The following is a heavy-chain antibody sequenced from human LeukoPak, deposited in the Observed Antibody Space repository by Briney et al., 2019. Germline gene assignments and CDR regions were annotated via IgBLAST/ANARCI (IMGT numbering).Heavy chain of an antibody. CDR1: GFTFRNYW. J-gene: IGHJ4*02. D-gene: IGHD6-13*01. Sequence: GGSLRLSCAASGFTFRNYWMSWGRQVPGKGLEWVVNINEGGNEKNYVDSVKGRFTASRDNAQNSLYLQMNSLRVEDTAVYYCAGPPNSNWDYWGQGTLVIVSS. CDR2: INEGGNEK. CDR3: AGPPNSNWDY. V-gene: IGHV3-7*01.